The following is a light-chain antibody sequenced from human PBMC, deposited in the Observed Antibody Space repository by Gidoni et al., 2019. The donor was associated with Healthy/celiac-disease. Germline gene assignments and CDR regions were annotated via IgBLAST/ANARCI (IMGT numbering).Light chain of an antibody. J-gene: IGLJ2*01. CDR1: SSDVGGYNY. V-gene: IGLV2-14*01. CDR3: SSYTSSSTVV. CDR2: EVS. Sequence: QSALTQPASVSGSPGQSITISCPGTSSDVGGYNYVSWYQQHPGKAPTLMIYEVSKRPSAVSNRFSGSKSGNTASLTISGLQAEDETDYYCSSYTSSSTVVFGGGTKLTVL.